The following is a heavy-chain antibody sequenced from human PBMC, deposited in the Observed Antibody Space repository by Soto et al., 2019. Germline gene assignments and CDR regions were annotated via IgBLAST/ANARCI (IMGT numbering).Heavy chain of an antibody. CDR1: GGTFSSYA. CDR3: ARERPGEGATPDAFDI. CDR2: IIPIFGTA. Sequence: QVQLVQSGAEVKKPGSSVKVSCKASGGTFSSYAISWVRQAPGQGLERMGGIIPIFGTANYAQKFQGRVTITADESTSTAYMELSSLRSEDTAVYYCARERPGEGATPDAFDIWGQGTMVTVSS. D-gene: IGHD3-10*01. V-gene: IGHV1-69*01. J-gene: IGHJ3*02.